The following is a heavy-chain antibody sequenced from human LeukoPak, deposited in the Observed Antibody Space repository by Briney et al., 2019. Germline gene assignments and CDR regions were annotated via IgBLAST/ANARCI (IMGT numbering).Heavy chain of an antibody. V-gene: IGHV3-23*01. Sequence: GGSLRLSCAASGFTFSSYAMSWLRQAPGKGLEWVSAISGSGGSTYYAHPVKGRFTIARDNSKNTLYLQMNSLRAADTAVYSCAKEDDRYYDILTGYFPMGYWGQGTLVTVSS. CDR3: AKEDDRYYDILTGYFPMGY. J-gene: IGHJ4*02. CDR1: GFTFSSYA. CDR2: ISGSGGST. D-gene: IGHD3-9*01.